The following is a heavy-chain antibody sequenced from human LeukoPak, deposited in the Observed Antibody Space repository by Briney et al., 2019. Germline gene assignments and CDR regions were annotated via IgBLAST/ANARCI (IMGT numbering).Heavy chain of an antibody. V-gene: IGHV3-23*01. D-gene: IGHD2/OR15-2a*01. J-gene: IGHJ4*02. CDR2: ISNSGDRT. CDR3: AKDFVPRGWSYFPGFDY. CDR1: GFTFSSYA. Sequence: GGSLRLSCAASGFTFSSYAMNWVRQAPGKGLEWVSTISNSGDRTYYADSVKGRFTISRDNSKNTLYLQMNSLRTEDTAVYYCAKDFVPRGWSYFPGFDYWGQGTLVIVSS.